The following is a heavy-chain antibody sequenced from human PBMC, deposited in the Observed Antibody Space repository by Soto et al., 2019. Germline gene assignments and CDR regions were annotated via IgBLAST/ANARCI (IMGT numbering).Heavy chain of an antibody. CDR2: IIPIFGTA. CDR1: GGTFSSYA. J-gene: IGHJ3*02. D-gene: IGHD3-10*01. Sequence: GASVKVSCKASGGTFSSYAISWVRQAPGQGLEWMGGIIPIFGTANYAQKFQGRVTITADESTSTAYMELSSLRSEDTAVYYCARIYGSEHGAFDIRGQGTMVTFSS. V-gene: IGHV1-69*13. CDR3: ARIYGSEHGAFDI.